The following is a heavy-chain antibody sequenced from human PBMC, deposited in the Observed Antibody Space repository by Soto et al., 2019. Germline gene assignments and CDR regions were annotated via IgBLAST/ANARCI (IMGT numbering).Heavy chain of an antibody. CDR1: GDSVSSNSAA. CDR3: ARIRGYSYGYNYYYVMDV. Sequence: SQTLSLTCAISGDSVSSNSAAWNWIRQSPSRGLEWLGRTYYRSKWYNDYAVSVKSRITINPDTSKNQFSLQLNSVTPEDTAVYYCARIRGYSYGYNYYYVMDVWGQGTTVTVSS. D-gene: IGHD5-18*01. J-gene: IGHJ6*02. CDR2: TYYRSKWYN. V-gene: IGHV6-1*01.